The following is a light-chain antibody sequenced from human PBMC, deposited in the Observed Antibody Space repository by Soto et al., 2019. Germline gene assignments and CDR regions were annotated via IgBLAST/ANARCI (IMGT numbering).Light chain of an antibody. CDR3: QQYGSSPYT. CDR2: GPS. J-gene: IGKJ2*01. Sequence: EIVLTQSPGTLSLSPGERATLSCRASQSVSSTYLDWYQQKPVQAPSLLIYGPSSRATGIPDRFSGSGSGTDFTLTISRLEPEDFAVYYCQQYGSSPYTFGQGTKLEIK. CDR1: QSVSSTY. V-gene: IGKV3-20*01.